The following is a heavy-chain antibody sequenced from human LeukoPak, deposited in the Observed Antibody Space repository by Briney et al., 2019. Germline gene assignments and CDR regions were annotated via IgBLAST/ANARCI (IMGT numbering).Heavy chain of an antibody. J-gene: IGHJ4*02. D-gene: IGHD3-10*01. CDR3: ARHSDDYGDS. V-gene: IGHV4-59*08. Sequence: TTSESLSLTCTVSGGSISSYYWSWIRQPPGKGLEWIGYIYYSGSTNYNPSLKSRVTISVDTSKNQFSLKLSSVTAADTAVYYCARHSDDYGDSWGQGTLVTVSA. CDR2: IYYSGST. CDR1: GGSISSYY.